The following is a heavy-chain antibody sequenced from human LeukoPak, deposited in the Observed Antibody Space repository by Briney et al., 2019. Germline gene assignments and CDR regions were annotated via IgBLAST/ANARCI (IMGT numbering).Heavy chain of an antibody. CDR1: GFTVSNNY. D-gene: IGHD3-10*01. Sequence: GRSLRLSCAASGFTVSNNYMSWVRQAPGKGLDCISAISGSGGSTYYADSVKGRFTISRDNSKNTLYLQMNSLRAEDTAVYYCAKDKEGVRGVALDYWGQGTLVTVSS. V-gene: IGHV3-23*01. J-gene: IGHJ4*02. CDR2: ISGSGGST. CDR3: AKDKEGVRGVALDY.